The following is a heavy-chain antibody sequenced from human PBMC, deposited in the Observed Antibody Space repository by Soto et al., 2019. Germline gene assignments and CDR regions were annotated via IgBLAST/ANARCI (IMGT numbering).Heavy chain of an antibody. Sequence: AETWALSCSFSGGSVKSSSYCWGWVRQPPGKVREWIGSIYYSGSPYSNPSLRSRVNISVDTYKNQFSLKLGSVTAAGTAVFYCARYYSRCSRNWFDPLGLGTLVTVS. D-gene: IGHD6-13*01. CDR1: GGSVKSSSYC. J-gene: IGHJ5*02. V-gene: IGHV4-39*01. CDR3: ARYYSRCSRNWFDP. CDR2: IYYSGSP.